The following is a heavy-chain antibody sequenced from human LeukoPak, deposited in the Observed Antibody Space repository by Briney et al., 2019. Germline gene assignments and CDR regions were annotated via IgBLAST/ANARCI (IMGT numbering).Heavy chain of an antibody. Sequence: PGGSLRLSCAVSGFTVSSNYMSWVRQAPGKGLEWVSVIHSGGSTYYADSVTGRFTVSRGNSKNTVFLQMNSLRAGDTAVYYCVGATGFGYWGQGTLVTVSS. CDR3: VGATGFGY. J-gene: IGHJ4*02. CDR2: IHSGGST. D-gene: IGHD4-17*01. CDR1: GFTVSSNY. V-gene: IGHV3-66*01.